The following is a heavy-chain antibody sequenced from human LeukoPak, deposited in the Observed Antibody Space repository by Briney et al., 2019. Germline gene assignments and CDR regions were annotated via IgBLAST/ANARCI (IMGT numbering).Heavy chain of an antibody. CDR1: GGTFSSYA. V-gene: IGHV1-69*01. J-gene: IGHJ5*02. D-gene: IGHD3-3*01. Sequence: SVKVSCKASGGTFSSYAISWVRQAPGQGLEWMGGIIPIFGTANYAQTSQGRVTITADESTSTAYMEMSSLRSEDTAVYYCARGHDFWSGSGGLQYNWFDPWGQGTLVTVSS. CDR2: IIPIFGTA. CDR3: ARGHDFWSGSGGLQYNWFDP.